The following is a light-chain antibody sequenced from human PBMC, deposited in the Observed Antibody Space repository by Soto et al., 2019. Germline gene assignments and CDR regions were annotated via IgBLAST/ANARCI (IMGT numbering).Light chain of an antibody. Sequence: EVVMTQSPVTLSVSPGERATLSCRASQSITTNLAWYQQKPGQAPRLLIYGASTRATGVPARFSGSGSGTQITLPISSLQSGDFALYYCPTYNDWPPKRTVGQGTRVDFK. CDR2: GAS. J-gene: IGKJ1*01. CDR1: QSITTN. CDR3: PTYNDWPPKRT. V-gene: IGKV3-15*01.